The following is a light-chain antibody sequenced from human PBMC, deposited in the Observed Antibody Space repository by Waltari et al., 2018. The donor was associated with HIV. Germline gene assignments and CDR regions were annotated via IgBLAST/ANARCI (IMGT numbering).Light chain of an antibody. J-gene: IGKJ4*01. V-gene: IGKV3-11*01. CDR1: QSVSSY. CDR3: QQYNNWPPFT. CDR2: DAS. Sequence: EIVLTQSPATLSLSPGERATLSCRASQSVSSYLAWYQQKPGQAPRLLIYDASNRATGIPARFIGSGSGTDFTLTISSLEPEDFAIYYCQQYNNWPPFTFGGGTRLEIK.